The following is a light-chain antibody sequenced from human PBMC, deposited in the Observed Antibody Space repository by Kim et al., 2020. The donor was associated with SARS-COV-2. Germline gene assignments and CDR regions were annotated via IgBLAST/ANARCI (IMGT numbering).Light chain of an antibody. Sequence: EIVLTQSPGTLSLSPGERATLYCRASQSVSSSYLAWYQQKPGQAPRLLIYGASSRATGIPDRFSGSGSGTDFTLTISRLEPEDFAVYYCQQYGSSPPYTFGQGTKLQI. CDR2: GAS. CDR1: QSVSSSY. J-gene: IGKJ2*01. V-gene: IGKV3-20*01. CDR3: QQYGSSPPYT.